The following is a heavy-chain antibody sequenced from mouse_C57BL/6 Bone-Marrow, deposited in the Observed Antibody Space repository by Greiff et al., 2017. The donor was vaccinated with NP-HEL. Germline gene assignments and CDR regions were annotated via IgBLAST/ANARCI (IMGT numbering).Heavy chain of an antibody. CDR1: GYTFTSYW. V-gene: IGHV1-50*01. D-gene: IGHD4-1*01. Sequence: VQLQQSGAELVKPGASVKLSCKASGYTFTSYWMQWVKPRPGQGLEWIGEIDPSDSYTNYNQKFKGKATLTVDTSSSTAYMQLSSLTSEDSAVYYCASLGRWYFDVWGTGTTVTVSS. CDR3: ASLGRWYFDV. J-gene: IGHJ1*03. CDR2: IDPSDSYT.